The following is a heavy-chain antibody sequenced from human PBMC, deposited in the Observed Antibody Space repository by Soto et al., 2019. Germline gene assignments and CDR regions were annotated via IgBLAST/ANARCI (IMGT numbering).Heavy chain of an antibody. CDR1: RLTVWIYL. V-gene: IGHV3-74*01. CDR3: VRVNEREPYYYYGMDV. D-gene: IGHD1-26*01. CDR2: INSDGSST. J-gene: IGHJ6*02. Sequence: HHGCSMRLSSAASRLTVWIYLLPLFLQNPGMGLVWVSRINSDGSSTSYADSVKGRFTISRDIAKITLYLQMNSLRAEDTAVYYCVRVNEREPYYYYGMDVWGQGLTVTV.